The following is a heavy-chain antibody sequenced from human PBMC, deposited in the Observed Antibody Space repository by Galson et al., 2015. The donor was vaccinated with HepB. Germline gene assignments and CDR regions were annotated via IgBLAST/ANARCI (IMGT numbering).Heavy chain of an antibody. CDR1: GFTFSSYG. CDR3: ARSPGVNEKQYYFDY. Sequence: SLRLSCAASGFTFSSYGMHWVRQAPGKGLEWVAVIWYDGSNKYYADSVKGRFTISRDNSKNTLYLQMNSLRAEDTAVYYCARSPGVNEKQYYFDYWGQGTLVTVSS. CDR2: IWYDGSNK. D-gene: IGHD4-23*01. V-gene: IGHV3-33*08. J-gene: IGHJ4*02.